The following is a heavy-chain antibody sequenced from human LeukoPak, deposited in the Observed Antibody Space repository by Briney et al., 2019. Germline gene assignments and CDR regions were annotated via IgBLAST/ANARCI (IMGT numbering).Heavy chain of an antibody. CDR2: ISSSGSTI. CDR3: AELGITMIGGV. D-gene: IGHD3-10*02. V-gene: IGHV3-48*04. CDR1: GFTFSHYN. Sequence: GGSLRLSCAASGFTFSHYNMNWVRQAPGKGLEWVSYISSSGSTIYYADSVKGRFTISRDNAKNSLYLQMNSLRAEDTAVYYCAELGITMIGGVWGKGTTVTISS. J-gene: IGHJ6*04.